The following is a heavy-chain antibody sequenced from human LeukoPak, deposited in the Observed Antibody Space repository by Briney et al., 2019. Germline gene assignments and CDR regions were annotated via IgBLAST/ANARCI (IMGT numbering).Heavy chain of an antibody. CDR3: ARDKAEADAIDY. J-gene: IGHJ4*02. CDR1: GYTFTSYG. Sequence: ASVTVSCKASGYTFTSYGISWVRQAPGQGVEWMGWISAYNGNTNYAQKLQGRVTMTTHTSTSTAYMELGSLRSDDTAVYYCARDKAEADAIDYWGQGTLVTVSS. V-gene: IGHV1-18*01. CDR2: ISAYNGNT. D-gene: IGHD2-8*01.